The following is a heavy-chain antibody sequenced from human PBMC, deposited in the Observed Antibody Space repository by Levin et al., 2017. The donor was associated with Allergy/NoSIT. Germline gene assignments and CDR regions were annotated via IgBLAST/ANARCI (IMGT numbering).Heavy chain of an antibody. J-gene: IGHJ5*02. Sequence: SETLSLTCAVYGGSFSGYYWSWIRQPPGKGLEWIGEINHSGSTNYNPSLKSRVTISVDTSKNQFSLKLSSVTAADTAVYYCARGMVPPGIAAAGTRSRSYHWFDPWGQGTLVTVSS. D-gene: IGHD6-13*01. CDR3: ARGMVPPGIAAAGTRSRSYHWFDP. V-gene: IGHV4-34*01. CDR2: INHSGST. CDR1: GGSFSGYY.